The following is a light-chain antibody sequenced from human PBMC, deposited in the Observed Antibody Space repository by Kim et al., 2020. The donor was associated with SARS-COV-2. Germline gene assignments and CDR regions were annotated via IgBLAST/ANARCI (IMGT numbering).Light chain of an antibody. V-gene: IGLV4-69*01. CDR1: SGHSSYA. J-gene: IGLJ2*01. CDR3: QTWGTGIRV. CDR2: LNSDGSH. Sequence: QLVLTQSPSASASLGASVKLTCTLSSGHSSYAIAWQQQQPEKGTRYLMKLNSDGSHSKGDGIPDRFSGSSSGAERYLTISSLQSEDEADYYCQTWGTGIRVFGGGTKLTVL.